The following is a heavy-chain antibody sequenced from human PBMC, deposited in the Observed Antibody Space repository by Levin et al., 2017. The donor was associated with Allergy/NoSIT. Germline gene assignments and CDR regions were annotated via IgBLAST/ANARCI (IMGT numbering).Heavy chain of an antibody. Sequence: SGGSLRLSCVASGFTFSSSAMSWVRQASGKGLEWVSGISGSGGSTYYADSVKGRFTISRDNSKNTLYLQMNSLRVEDTAMYYCAKDLGYCSGGRCYNQFDYWGQGTLVTVSS. CDR3: AKDLGYCSGGRCYNQFDY. J-gene: IGHJ4*02. D-gene: IGHD2-15*01. CDR1: GFTFSSSA. CDR2: ISGSGGST. V-gene: IGHV3-23*01.